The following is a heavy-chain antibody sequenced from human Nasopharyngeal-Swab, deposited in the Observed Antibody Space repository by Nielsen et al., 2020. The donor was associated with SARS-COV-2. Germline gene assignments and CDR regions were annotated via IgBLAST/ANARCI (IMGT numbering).Heavy chain of an antibody. J-gene: IGHJ6*02. D-gene: IGHD6-19*01. CDR3: ARAAVAGTYYYYYYGMDV. V-gene: IGHV3-7*01. CDR1: GFTFSTYY. Sequence: GESLKISCVVSGFTFSTYYMGWVRQAPGKGLEWVAHIEQHGSATIYVDSVKGRFTISRDNAKNSLYLQMNSLRAGDTAVYYCARAAVAGTYYYYYYGMDVWGQGTTVTVSS. CDR2: IEQHGSAT.